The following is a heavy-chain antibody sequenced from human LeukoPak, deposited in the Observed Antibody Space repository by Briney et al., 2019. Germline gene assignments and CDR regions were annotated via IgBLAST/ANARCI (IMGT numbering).Heavy chain of an antibody. V-gene: IGHV4-59*01. CDR1: GGSISSYY. CDR2: IYYSGST. D-gene: IGHD1-26*01. CDR3: ASFISGPYNWFDP. Sequence: PSETLSLTCTVSGGSISSYYWSWIRQPPGKGLEWIGYIYYSGSTDYNPSLKSRVTISVDTSKNQFSLKLSSVTAADTAVYYCASFISGPYNWFDPWGQGTLVTVSS. J-gene: IGHJ5*02.